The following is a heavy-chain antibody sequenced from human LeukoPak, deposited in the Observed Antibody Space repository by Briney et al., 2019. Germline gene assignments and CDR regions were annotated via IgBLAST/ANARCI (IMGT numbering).Heavy chain of an antibody. CDR3: AKESEEEQLLGEAMDH. V-gene: IGHV3-23*01. D-gene: IGHD1-26*01. CDR1: GFTFSSYA. J-gene: IGHJ2*01. Sequence: GGSLRLSCAASGFTFSSYAMSWVRQAPGKGLEWVSAISGSGGSTYYADSVKGRFTISRDNSKNTLYLQMNSLTSEDTALYSCAKESEEEQLLGEAMDHWGRGTLLTVSS. CDR2: ISGSGGST.